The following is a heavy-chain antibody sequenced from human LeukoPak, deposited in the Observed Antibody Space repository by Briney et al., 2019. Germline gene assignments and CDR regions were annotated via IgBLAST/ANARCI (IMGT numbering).Heavy chain of an antibody. CDR2: IYDSGST. D-gene: IGHD4-23*01. Sequence: SETLSLTCTVSGGSTSSSTYYWDWIRQPPGKGLEWIGNIYDSGSTHYNPSLESRVTISVDTSKNQFSLKLSSVTAADTAVYYCARGGPYSGGNPELDHWGQGTLVTVSS. V-gene: IGHV4-39*01. J-gene: IGHJ4*02. CDR3: ARGGPYSGGNPELDH. CDR1: GGSTSSSTYY.